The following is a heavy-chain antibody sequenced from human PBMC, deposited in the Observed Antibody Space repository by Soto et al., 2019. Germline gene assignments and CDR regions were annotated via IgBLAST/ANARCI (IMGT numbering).Heavy chain of an antibody. Sequence: AATVVNPTHTLTLTCTFSEFSLSTTAMCVSWIRQPPGKALEWLALIDRDDDKYYSTSLKTRLTISKDTSKNQVVLTTTNMDTVDAATYSCVRAGGTRLCGFDPWGEGPQGT. CDR1: EFSLSTTAMC. J-gene: IGHJ5*02. V-gene: IGHV2-70*01. CDR2: IDRDDDK. CDR3: VRAGGTRLCGFDP. D-gene: IGHD2-21*01.